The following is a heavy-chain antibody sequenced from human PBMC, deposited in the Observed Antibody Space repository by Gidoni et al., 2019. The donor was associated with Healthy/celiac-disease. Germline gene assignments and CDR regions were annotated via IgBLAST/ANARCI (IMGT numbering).Heavy chain of an antibody. D-gene: IGHD6-13*01. J-gene: IGHJ4*02. CDR1: GFTFEDYA. Sequence: DVQLVVSGGGLVQPGRSLRLSCAASGFTFEDYAMHWVRQAPGKGLEWVSGISWNSGSIVYADSVKGRFTISRDNAKNSLYLQMNSLRAEDTALYYCALTGKSVWQQLALDYWGQGTLVTVSS. V-gene: IGHV3-9*01. CDR3: ALTGKSVWQQLALDY. CDR2: ISWNSGSI.